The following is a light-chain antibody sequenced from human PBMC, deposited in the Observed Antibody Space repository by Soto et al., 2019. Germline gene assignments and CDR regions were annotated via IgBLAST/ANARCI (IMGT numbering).Light chain of an antibody. V-gene: IGKV1-9*01. CDR3: QQYNDYSWT. CDR2: AAS. CDR1: QGIRSY. Sequence: DIQLTQSPSFLSASVGDRVTITCRASQGIRSYLAWYQQKPGKAPKLLMYAASTLQSGVPSRFSGSGSGTEFTLTISSLQPDDVETYYCQQYNDYSWTFGQGTKVDIK. J-gene: IGKJ1*01.